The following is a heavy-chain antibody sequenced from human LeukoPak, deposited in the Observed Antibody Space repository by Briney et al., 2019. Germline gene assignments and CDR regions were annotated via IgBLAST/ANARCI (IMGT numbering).Heavy chain of an antibody. D-gene: IGHD6-6*01. V-gene: IGHV1-69*13. Sequence: ASVKVSCKASGGTFSSYAISWVRQAPGQGLEWMGGIIPIFGTANYAQKFQGRVTITADESTSTAYMELSSLRSEDTAVYYCARDPDSWVNQIAALDYWGQGTLVTVSS. CDR3: ARDPDSWVNQIAALDY. CDR2: IIPIFGTA. CDR1: GGTFSSYA. J-gene: IGHJ4*02.